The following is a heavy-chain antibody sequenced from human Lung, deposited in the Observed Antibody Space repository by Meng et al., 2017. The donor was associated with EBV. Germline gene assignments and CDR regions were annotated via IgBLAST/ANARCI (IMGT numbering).Heavy chain of an antibody. CDR2: ISCYNGDT. Sequence: QLQLVQSGAEVKKPXXXXRVXCKASGYTFTHHGISWIRQAPGQGLEWMGWISCYNGDTNYAQKFQGRFTMTMDKSASTAYMELSSLTFDDTAVYFCARGRRNEPLFDYWGQGTLVTVSS. J-gene: IGHJ4*02. CDR3: ARGRRNEPLFDY. V-gene: IGHV1-18*01. CDR1: GYTFTHHG. D-gene: IGHD1-14*01.